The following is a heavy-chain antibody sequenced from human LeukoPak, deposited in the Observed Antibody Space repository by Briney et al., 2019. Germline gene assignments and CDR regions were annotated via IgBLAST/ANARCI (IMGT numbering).Heavy chain of an antibody. Sequence: SDTLSLICTVCGGSISSYYWSWIRQPPGKGLEWIGYIYYSGSTNYNPSLKSRVTISVDTSKNQFSLKLSSVTAADTAVYYCASTFGGVMVDYWGQGTLVTVSS. CDR3: ASTFGGVMVDY. CDR1: GGSISSYY. D-gene: IGHD3-16*01. V-gene: IGHV4-59*07. CDR2: IYYSGST. J-gene: IGHJ4*02.